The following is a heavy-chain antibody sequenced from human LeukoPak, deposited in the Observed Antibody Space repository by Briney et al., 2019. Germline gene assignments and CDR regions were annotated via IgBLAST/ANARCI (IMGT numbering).Heavy chain of an antibody. CDR3: ARARDAYFDY. CDR2: ISSSSSYI. Sequence: GGSLRLSCSASGFTFSNFGINWVRQAPGKGLEWVSSISSSSSYIYYADSVKGRFTISRDNAKNSLYLQMNSLRAEDTAVYYCARARDAYFDYWGQGTLVTVSS. J-gene: IGHJ4*02. D-gene: IGHD5-24*01. CDR1: GFTFSNFG. V-gene: IGHV3-21*01.